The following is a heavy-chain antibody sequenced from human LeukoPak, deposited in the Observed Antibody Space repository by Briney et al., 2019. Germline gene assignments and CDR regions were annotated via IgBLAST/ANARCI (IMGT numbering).Heavy chain of an antibody. CDR3: AREADDYVWGSYRYYAYFDY. CDR1: GFTFSSYA. D-gene: IGHD3-16*02. J-gene: IGHJ4*02. Sequence: GRSLRLSCAASGFTFSSYAMHWVRQAPGKGLEWVALIPYDGSNKYYADSVKGRFTISRDNSKNTLYLQMNSLRVEDTAVYYCAREADDYVWGSYRYYAYFDYWGQGTLVTVSS. CDR2: IPYDGSNK. V-gene: IGHV3-30*04.